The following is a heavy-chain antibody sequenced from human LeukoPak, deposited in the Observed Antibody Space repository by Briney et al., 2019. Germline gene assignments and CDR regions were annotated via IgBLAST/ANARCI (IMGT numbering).Heavy chain of an antibody. CDR2: IRHDSSDI. J-gene: IGHJ4*02. CDR1: GFTFSTYS. Sequence: GGSLRLSCAASGFTFSTYSMNWVRQAPGKGLEWISFIRHDSSDIYYADSVKGRFTISRDNAKNTLYLQMNSLRAEDTAVYYCACPPPGWGTGFDYWGQGTLVTVSS. V-gene: IGHV3-21*05. D-gene: IGHD1-14*01. CDR3: ACPPPGWGTGFDY.